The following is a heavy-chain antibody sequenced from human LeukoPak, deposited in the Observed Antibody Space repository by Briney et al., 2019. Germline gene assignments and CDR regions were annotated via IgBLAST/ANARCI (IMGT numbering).Heavy chain of an antibody. CDR2: ISSSSSYI. D-gene: IGHD3-10*01. CDR3: ARRLWFGELIDY. CDR1: GFTFSSYS. Sequence: GGSLRLSCAASGFTFSSYSMNWVRQAPGKGLEWVSSISSSSSYIYYADSVKGRFTISRDNAKNSLYLQMNSLRAEDTAVYYCARRLWFGELIDYWGQGTLVIVSS. J-gene: IGHJ4*02. V-gene: IGHV3-21*01.